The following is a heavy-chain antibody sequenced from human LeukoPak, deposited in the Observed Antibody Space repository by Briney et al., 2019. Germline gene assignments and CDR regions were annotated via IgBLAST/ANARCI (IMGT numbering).Heavy chain of an antibody. CDR2: TSASGGTI. V-gene: IGHV3-48*03. Sequence: GQSLRLSCVASGFTFSSYEVNWVRQAPGRGLEWVSYTSASGGTIYYADSVKGRFTISRDNAKNSLYLQMKSLRAEDTAVYYCASGYSYGYKHWGQGTLVTVSS. J-gene: IGHJ4*02. CDR1: GFTFSSYE. CDR3: ASGYSYGYKH. D-gene: IGHD5-18*01.